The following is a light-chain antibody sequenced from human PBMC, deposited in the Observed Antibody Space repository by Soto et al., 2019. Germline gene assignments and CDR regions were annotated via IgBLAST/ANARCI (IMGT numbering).Light chain of an antibody. CDR2: GNS. CDR1: SSNIGAGYD. V-gene: IGLV1-40*01. CDR3: QSYDSTLSGYV. J-gene: IGLJ1*01. Sequence: QSALTQPPSVSGAPGQRVTISCTGSSSNIGAGYDVHWYQQLPGTAPKLLIYGNSNRPSGVPDRFSGSKSGTSASLAITGFQAEDGVNYYGQSYDSTLSGYVFGTGTKVTVL.